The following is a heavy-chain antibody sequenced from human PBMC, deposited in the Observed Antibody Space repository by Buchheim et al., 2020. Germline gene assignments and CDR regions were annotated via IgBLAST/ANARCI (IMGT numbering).Heavy chain of an antibody. J-gene: IGHJ5*01. Sequence: QVQLQESGPGLVKPSETLSLTCTVSGGSMSRYYWSWMRQPPGKGLEWIGYFFYSGSTNYNPALKSRVTISVDMSKHKLSLKLNSVTAADTAVYYCARHRALGYCSSLNCYSFDPWGQGSL. CDR2: FFYSGST. CDR1: GGSMSRYY. CDR3: ARHRALGYCSSLNCYSFDP. D-gene: IGHD2-2*01. V-gene: IGHV4-59*08.